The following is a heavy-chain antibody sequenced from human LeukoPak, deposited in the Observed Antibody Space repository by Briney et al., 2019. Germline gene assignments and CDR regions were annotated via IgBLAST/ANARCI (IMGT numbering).Heavy chain of an antibody. CDR1: EYTFTGYY. D-gene: IGHD3-22*01. V-gene: IGHV1-2*02. CDR2: INPNSGGT. Sequence: GASVKVSCKASEYTFTGYYMHWVRQAPGQGLEWMGWINPNSGGTNYAQKFQGRVTMTRDTSISTAYMELSRLRSDDTAVYYCARALDSSGYFDYWGQGTLVTVSS. CDR3: ARALDSSGYFDY. J-gene: IGHJ4*02.